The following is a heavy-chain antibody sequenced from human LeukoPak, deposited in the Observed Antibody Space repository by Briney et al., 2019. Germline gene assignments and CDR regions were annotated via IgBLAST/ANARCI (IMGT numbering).Heavy chain of an antibody. CDR2: IIPIFGIA. D-gene: IGHD3-16*01. J-gene: IGHJ4*02. Sequence: SVKASCKASGGTFSSYAISWVRQAPGQGLEWMGRIIPIFGIANYAQKFQGRVTITADKSTSTAYMELSSLRSEDTAVYYCARDMISVLDYWGQGTLVTVSS. CDR1: GGTFSSYA. V-gene: IGHV1-69*04. CDR3: ARDMISVLDY.